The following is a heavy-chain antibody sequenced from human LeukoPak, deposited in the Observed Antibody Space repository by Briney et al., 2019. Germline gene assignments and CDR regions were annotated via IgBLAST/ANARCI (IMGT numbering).Heavy chain of an antibody. V-gene: IGHV3-48*03. J-gene: IGHJ5*02. CDR1: GFDLSTYE. CDR3: ARGDPHADL. Sequence: GGSLRLSCAASGFDLSTYEMNWVRQAPGKGLEWIADITISGHTKNYAGSVKGRFTISRDNARTSLYLQMNSLRVEDTGVYYCARGDPHADLWGQGTLVTVSS. CDR2: ITISGHTK.